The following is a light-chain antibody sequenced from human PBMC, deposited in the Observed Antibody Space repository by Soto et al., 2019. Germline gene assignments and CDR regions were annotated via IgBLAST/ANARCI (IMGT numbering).Light chain of an antibody. V-gene: IGKV1-5*03. CDR3: LQHNNYPRT. CDR1: QSISSW. Sequence: HSTLSASVGDRFTITCRSSQSISSWLAWYQQKPGKAPKLLIYKASSLESGVPSRFSGSGSGTEFTLTISSLQPEDFATYYCLQHNNYPRTFGQGTKVDIK. CDR2: KAS. J-gene: IGKJ1*01.